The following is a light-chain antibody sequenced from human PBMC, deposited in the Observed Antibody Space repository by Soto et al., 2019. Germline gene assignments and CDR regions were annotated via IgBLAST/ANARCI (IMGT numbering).Light chain of an antibody. Sequence: DIQLTQSPSTLSGSVGDRVTITCRASQTISSWLAWYQQKPGKAPKLLIYDASNLETGVPSRFSGSGSGTDFTVTISSLQPEDFATYSCQQYYNLPITFGQGTRLEIK. CDR2: DAS. J-gene: IGKJ5*01. CDR1: QTISSW. V-gene: IGKV1-33*01. CDR3: QQYYNLPIT.